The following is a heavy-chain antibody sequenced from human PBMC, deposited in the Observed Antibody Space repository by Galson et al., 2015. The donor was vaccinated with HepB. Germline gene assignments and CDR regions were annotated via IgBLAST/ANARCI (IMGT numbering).Heavy chain of an antibody. D-gene: IGHD6-19*01. CDR1: GGSISSYY. J-gene: IGHJ4*02. CDR2: IYYSGST. V-gene: IGHV4-59*01. Sequence: ETLSLTCTVSGGSISSYYWSWIRQPPRKGLEWIGYIYYSGSTNYNPSLKSRVTISVDTSKNQFSLKLSSVTAADTAVYYCARVDSSGWYFDYWGQGTLVTVSS. CDR3: ARVDSSGWYFDY.